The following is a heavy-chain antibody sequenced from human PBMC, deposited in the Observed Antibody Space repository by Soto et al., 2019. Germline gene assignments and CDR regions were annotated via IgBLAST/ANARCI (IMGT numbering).Heavy chain of an antibody. CDR3: ATPFAGSIMVTDY. Sequence: PSETLSLTCTVSGVSISSYYWSWIRQPPGKGLEWIGYIYYSGSTNYNPSLQSRVTISVDTSKNQFSLRLSSVTAADTAVYYCATPFAGSIMVTDYWGQGTLVTVSS. CDR1: GVSISSYY. V-gene: IGHV4-59*08. D-gene: IGHD2-21*02. J-gene: IGHJ4*02. CDR2: IYYSGST.